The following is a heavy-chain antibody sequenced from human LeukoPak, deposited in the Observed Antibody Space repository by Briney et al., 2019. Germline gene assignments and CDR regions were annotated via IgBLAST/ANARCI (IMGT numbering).Heavy chain of an antibody. V-gene: IGHV4-59*12. CDR3: AFTPYYYDSSGQYYYYYMDV. J-gene: IGHJ6*03. Sequence: SETLSLTCTVSGGSISSYYWSWIRQPPGKGLEWIGNIYYSGSTNYNPSLKSRVTISVDTSKNQFSLKLSSVTAADTAVYYCAFTPYYYDSSGQYYYYYMDVWGKGTTVTISS. CDR2: IYYSGST. D-gene: IGHD3-22*01. CDR1: GGSISSYY.